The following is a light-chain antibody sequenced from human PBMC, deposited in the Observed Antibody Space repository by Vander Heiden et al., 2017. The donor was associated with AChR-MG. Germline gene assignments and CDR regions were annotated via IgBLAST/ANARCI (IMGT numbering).Light chain of an antibody. CDR2: GAS. CDR1: QSISFY. J-gene: IGKJ1*01. Sequence: DIQMTQSPSSLSASVGDRVTITCRASQSISFYLNWYQQKVGEAPKLLIYGASGLQSGVPSRFSASGSGTDFTLTINSLQPEDFATYYCQQTDNTPWTFGLRTKVEIK. CDR3: QQTDNTPWT. V-gene: IGKV1-39*01.